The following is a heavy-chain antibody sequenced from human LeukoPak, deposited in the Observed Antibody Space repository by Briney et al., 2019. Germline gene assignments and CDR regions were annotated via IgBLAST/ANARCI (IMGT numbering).Heavy chain of an antibody. CDR2: VNTANDNP. V-gene: IGHV1-3*04. D-gene: IGHD5-12*01. CDR3: AREVSGYSGYNYFDY. Sequence: ASVKVSCKASGYTFTSHAMHWVRQAPGQRLEWMGWVNTANDNPKYSQKFQGRVSIIGDTSASTAYMELSSLRSEDTAVYYCAREVSGYSGYNYFDYWGQGTLVTVSS. CDR1: GYTFTSHA. J-gene: IGHJ4*02.